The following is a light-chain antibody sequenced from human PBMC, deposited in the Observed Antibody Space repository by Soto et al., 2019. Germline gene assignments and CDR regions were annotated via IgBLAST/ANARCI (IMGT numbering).Light chain of an antibody. CDR3: QQYYSYPFT. Sequence: AIRMTQSPSSLSASTGDRVTITCRASQGISSALAWYQQKPGKAPKLLLYAASTLQSGVPSRFSGSGSGTDFTLTISCLQSEDFATYYCQQYYSYPFTFGPGTKVDIK. CDR2: AAS. CDR1: QGISSA. J-gene: IGKJ3*01. V-gene: IGKV1-8*01.